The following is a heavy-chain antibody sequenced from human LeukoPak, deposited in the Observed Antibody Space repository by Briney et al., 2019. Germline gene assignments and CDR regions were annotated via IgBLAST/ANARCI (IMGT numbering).Heavy chain of an antibody. Sequence: GGSLRLSCAASGFTFSSYAMHWVRRAPGKGLEWVAVISYDGSNKYYADSVKGRFTISRDNSKNTLYLQMNSLRAEDTAVYYCASWNYAVADNFDYWGQGTLVTVSS. CDR3: ASWNYAVADNFDY. CDR2: ISYDGSNK. CDR1: GFTFSSYA. D-gene: IGHD1-7*01. V-gene: IGHV3-30-3*01. J-gene: IGHJ4*02.